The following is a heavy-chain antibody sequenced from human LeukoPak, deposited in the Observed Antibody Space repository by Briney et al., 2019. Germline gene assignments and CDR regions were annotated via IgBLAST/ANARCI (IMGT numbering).Heavy chain of an antibody. Sequence: PGGSLRLSCAASGFTFSSYSMNWVRQAPGKGLEWVSSISSSSSYIYYADSVEGRFTISRDNAKNSLYLQMNSLRAEDTAVYYCARAQAEYSGSFLGYYYYGMDVWGQGTTVTVSS. D-gene: IGHD1-26*01. CDR2: ISSSSSYI. CDR3: ARAQAEYSGSFLGYYYYGMDV. J-gene: IGHJ6*02. V-gene: IGHV3-21*01. CDR1: GFTFSSYS.